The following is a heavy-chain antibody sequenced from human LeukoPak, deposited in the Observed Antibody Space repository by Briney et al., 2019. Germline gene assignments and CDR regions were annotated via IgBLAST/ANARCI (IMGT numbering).Heavy chain of an antibody. D-gene: IGHD3-3*01. V-gene: IGHV1-2*02. J-gene: IGHJ4*02. CDR1: GYTFTGYY. CDR3: ATSGGTSGPELDY. CDR2: INPEGGGT. Sequence: ASVKVSCKASGYTFTGYYMHWVRQAPGQGLEWMGWINPEGGGTNYAQKFQGRVTMTRDTSISTAYMEVSRMTSDDTAVYYCATSGGTSGPELDYWGQGTLVTVSS.